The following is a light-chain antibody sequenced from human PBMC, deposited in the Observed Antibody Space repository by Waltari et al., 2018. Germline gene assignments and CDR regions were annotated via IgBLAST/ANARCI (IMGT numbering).Light chain of an antibody. V-gene: IGKV4-1*01. J-gene: IGKJ4*01. Sequence: DIVMTQSPDSLAVSLGERATINCKSSQSIFYNSKNKNHLAWYQQKPGQPTKLLISWASTRESGVPDRFSGSGSGTDFSLTISSLQAEDVAVYYCQQYYNTPLTFGGGTKVEIK. CDR2: WAS. CDR3: QQYYNTPLT. CDR1: QSIFYNSKNKNH.